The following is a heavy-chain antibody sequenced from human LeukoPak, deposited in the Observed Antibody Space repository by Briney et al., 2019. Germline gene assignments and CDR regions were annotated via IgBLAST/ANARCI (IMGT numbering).Heavy chain of an antibody. CDR3: AKGEQRLRWPPFDY. D-gene: IGHD6-25*01. J-gene: IGHJ4*02. CDR1: GFTFSSYG. CDR2: ISYDGSNK. V-gene: IGHV3-30*18. Sequence: GGSLRLSCAASGFTFSSYGMHWVRQAPGKGLEWVAVISYDGSNKYYADSVKGRFTISRDNSKNTLYLQMNSLRAEDTAVYYCAKGEQRLRWPPFDYWGQGTLVTVSS.